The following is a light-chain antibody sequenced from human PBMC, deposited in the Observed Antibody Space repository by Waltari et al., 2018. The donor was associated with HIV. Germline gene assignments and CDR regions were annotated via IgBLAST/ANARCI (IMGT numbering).Light chain of an antibody. J-gene: IGLJ1*01. CDR1: TGAATSGYY. CDR2: SII. Sequence: QTVVTQKPSLTVSPGGTVTLTRASTTGAATSGYYPNCFQQKHGQTPSARIYSIINRHSWTPARVSGALPGGKAALTLSGVQLEDEAEYYCLLTYGGAQRYVFGTGTKVIVL. V-gene: IGLV7-43*01. CDR3: LLTYGGAQRYV.